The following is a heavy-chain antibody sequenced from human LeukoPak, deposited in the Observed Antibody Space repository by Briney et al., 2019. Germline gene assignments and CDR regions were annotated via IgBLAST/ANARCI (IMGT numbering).Heavy chain of an antibody. J-gene: IGHJ5*02. CDR3: ARDWAPGSSPFDP. CDR1: GYTFIDYA. CDR2: ISRGNDDT. D-gene: IGHD3-10*01. Sequence: ASVKVSCKASGYTFIDYAIHWVRQAPGQSLEWVGWISRGNDDTKYSQKFQGRVTITKDTSANTVYMELSSLRSEDTAVYYCARDWAPGSSPFDPWGQGTLVTVSS. V-gene: IGHV1-3*01.